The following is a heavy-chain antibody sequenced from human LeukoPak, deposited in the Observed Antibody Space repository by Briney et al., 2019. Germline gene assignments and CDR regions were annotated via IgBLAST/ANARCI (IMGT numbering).Heavy chain of an antibody. CDR2: IIPALNIT. CDR3: ARDQGLTAPPPYGLDV. D-gene: IGHD5-18*01. CDR1: GYTFTGYS. V-gene: IGHV1-69*04. Sequence: ASVKVSCKASGYTFTGYSLHWVRQAPGQGLEWMGRIIPALNITSYAQKFQGRVTITADTSTSTAYMELSSLRSEETAVYYCARDQGLTAPPPYGLDVWGQGTTVTVSS. J-gene: IGHJ6*02.